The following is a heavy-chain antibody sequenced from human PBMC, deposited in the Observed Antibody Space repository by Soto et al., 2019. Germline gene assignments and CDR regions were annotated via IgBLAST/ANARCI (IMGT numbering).Heavy chain of an antibody. J-gene: IGHJ5*02. Sequence: QVRLIQSGTEVKKPGASVKVSCSLSGSALTELSLHWVRQAPGKGLEWMGCSDREDGETFYAQKFKGRLTMTEDTSTYTAYMELRSLGSEDTAVYYCTRGNWFDPWGQGTLVAVSS. V-gene: IGHV1-24*01. CDR3: TRGNWFDP. CDR1: GSALTELS. CDR2: SDREDGET.